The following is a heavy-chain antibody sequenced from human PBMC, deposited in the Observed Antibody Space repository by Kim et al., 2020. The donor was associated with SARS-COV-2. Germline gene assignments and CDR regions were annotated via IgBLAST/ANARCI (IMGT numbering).Heavy chain of an antibody. J-gene: IGHJ5*02. CDR3: ARDHRPTNKPGESWFDP. V-gene: IGHV1-69*10. CDR2: IIPIIGIA. CDR1: GGTFSSYT. Sequence: SVKVSCKASGGTFSSYTISWVRQAPGQGLEWMGWIIPIIGIANYAQKFTGRVTITADKSTSTAYMQLSSLRSEDTAVYYCARDHRPTNKPGESWFDPWGQGTLVTVSS. D-gene: IGHD3-10*01.